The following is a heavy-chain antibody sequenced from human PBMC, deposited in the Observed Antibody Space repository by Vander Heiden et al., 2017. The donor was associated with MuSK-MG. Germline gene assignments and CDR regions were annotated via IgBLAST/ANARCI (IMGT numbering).Heavy chain of an antibody. CDR1: GGSISSSY. Sequence: QVQLQESGPGLVKPSETLSLTCTVSGGSISSSYWSWIRPPAGPGLGWIGRIYTSGSTNYNPSLKSRVTMSVDTSKNQFSLKLSSVTAADTAVYYCAREVVDIGATFPSPFDYWGQGTLVTVSS. CDR2: IYTSGST. D-gene: IGHD5-12*01. CDR3: AREVVDIGATFPSPFDY. V-gene: IGHV4-4*07. J-gene: IGHJ4*02.